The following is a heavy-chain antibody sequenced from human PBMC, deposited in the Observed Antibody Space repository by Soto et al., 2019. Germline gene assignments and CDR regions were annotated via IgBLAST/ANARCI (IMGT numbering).Heavy chain of an antibody. CDR1: GAALNSGNYY. CDR2: IYVTGAV. J-gene: IGHJ5*02. Sequence: SETLSLTCSVSGAALNSGNYYWSCIRQVPGKGLEWIGHIYVTGAVDYNPSLRDRITISQDTSERQFSLNLRLVTAADTAVYYCARLRIATNNYKWFDPWGQGTLVTVSS. CDR3: ARLRIATNNYKWFDP. V-gene: IGHV4-31*03. D-gene: IGHD2-21*01.